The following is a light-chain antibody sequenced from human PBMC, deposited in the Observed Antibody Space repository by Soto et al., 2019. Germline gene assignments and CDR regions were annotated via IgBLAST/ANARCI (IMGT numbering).Light chain of an antibody. J-gene: IGKJ1*01. Sequence: DIQMTQSPSSLSASVGDRVTITCRASQTVSSYLNWYQQMPGKGPRLLIYAASSLQSGVPSRFSGSGSGTDFTLTITSLQPEDFATYYCQQSYSTPWTFGQGTKVEIK. CDR2: AAS. V-gene: IGKV1-39*01. CDR1: QTVSSY. CDR3: QQSYSTPWT.